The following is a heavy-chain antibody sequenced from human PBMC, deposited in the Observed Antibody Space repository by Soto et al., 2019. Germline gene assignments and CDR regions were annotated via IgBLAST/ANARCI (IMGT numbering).Heavy chain of an antibody. D-gene: IGHD3-22*01. V-gene: IGHV3-11*06. CDR2: ISSTATYT. CDR3: ARARLVVEGRFDY. Sequence: GGSLRLSCAVSGFSFSDYYMNWVRQAPGKGLEWLSYISSTATYTNYADSVRGRFTISRDSAKNSLYLDMNGLRAEDTAVYYCARARLVVEGRFDYWGQGTLVTVSS. CDR1: GFSFSDYY. J-gene: IGHJ4*02.